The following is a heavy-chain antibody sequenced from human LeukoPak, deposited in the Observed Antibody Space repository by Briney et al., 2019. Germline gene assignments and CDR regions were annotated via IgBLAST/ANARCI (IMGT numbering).Heavy chain of an antibody. V-gene: IGHV3-74*01. D-gene: IGHD4-11*01. CDR3: VRSAFLTTEFYFDY. Sequence: GSLRLSCAASGFTFDDYAMHWVRQAPGKGLVWVSRINTDGRTITYADSVKGRFTISRDNAKNTLYLQMNSLRAEDTAVYYCVRSAFLTTEFYFDYWGHGTLVTVSS. J-gene: IGHJ4*01. CDR2: INTDGRTI. CDR1: GFTFDDYA.